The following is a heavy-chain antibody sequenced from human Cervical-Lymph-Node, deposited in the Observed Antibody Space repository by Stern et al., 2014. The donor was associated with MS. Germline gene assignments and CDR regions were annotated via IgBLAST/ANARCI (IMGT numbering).Heavy chain of an antibody. CDR3: ARGEADYYDSSGYSFDY. V-gene: IGHV3-48*01. CDR1: GFTFSSYS. J-gene: IGHJ4*02. Sequence: QLVQSGGGLVQPGGSLRLSCAASGFTFSSYSMTWVRQAPGKGLEGVSYISRGGKSIYYADSVKGRLTISRDNAKNSLYLQMNSLRGDDTAVYYCARGEADYYDSSGYSFDYWGQGTLVTVSS. CDR2: ISRGGKSI. D-gene: IGHD3-22*01.